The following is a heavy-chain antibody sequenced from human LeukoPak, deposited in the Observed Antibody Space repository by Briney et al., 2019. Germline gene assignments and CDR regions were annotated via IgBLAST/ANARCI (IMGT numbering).Heavy chain of an antibody. Sequence: SETLSLTCAVYGGSFSGYYWSWIRQSPGKGLEWIGEINHSGSTNYNPSLKSRVTISVDTSKNQFSLKLSSVTAADTAVYYCARKPDPLRDIVVVPAAIGAWFDPWGQGTLVTVSS. CDR1: GGSFSGYY. CDR2: INHSGST. D-gene: IGHD2-2*02. CDR3: ARKPDPLRDIVVVPAAIGAWFDP. V-gene: IGHV4-34*01. J-gene: IGHJ5*02.